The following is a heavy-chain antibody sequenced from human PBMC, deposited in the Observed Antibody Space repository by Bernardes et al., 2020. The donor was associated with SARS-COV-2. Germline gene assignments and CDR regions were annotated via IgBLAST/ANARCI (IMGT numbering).Heavy chain of an antibody. V-gene: IGHV4-31*03. D-gene: IGHD3-3*01. Sequence: SETLSLTCTVSGGSISSGGYFWSWIRQLPGKGLEWIGYIYYSGTPYYNPSLKSRLAISVDAPKNQFSLRLSSVTAADTAVYYCAREWSGHFFDWGRGTLVSVSS. J-gene: IGHJ4*02. CDR1: GGSISSGGYF. CDR3: AREWSGHFFD. CDR2: IYYSGTP.